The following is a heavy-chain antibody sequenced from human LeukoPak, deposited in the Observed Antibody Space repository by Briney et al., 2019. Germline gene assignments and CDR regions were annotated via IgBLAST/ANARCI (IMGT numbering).Heavy chain of an antibody. CDR1: GYTFTSYD. CDR3: ARDSYGEGVVDY. D-gene: IGHD5-18*01. V-gene: IGHV1-69*13. Sequence: GASVKVSCKASGYTFTSYDINWVRQAPGQGLEWMGGIIPIFGTANYAQKFQGRVTITADESTSTAYMELSSLRSEDTAVYYCARDSYGEGVVDYWGQGTLVTVSS. CDR2: IIPIFGTA. J-gene: IGHJ4*02.